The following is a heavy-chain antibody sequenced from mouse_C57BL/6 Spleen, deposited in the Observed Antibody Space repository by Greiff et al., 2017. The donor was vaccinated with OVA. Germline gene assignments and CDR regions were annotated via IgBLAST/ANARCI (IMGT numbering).Heavy chain of an antibody. Sequence: QVQLQQPGAELVKPGASVKMSCKASGYTFTSYWITWVKQRPGQGLEWIGDIYPGSGSNNYNEKFKGKATLTVDTSSSTAYMQLSSLTSEDSAVYYCARVLWVRYAMYYWGQGTSVTGSS. CDR3: ARVLWVRYAMYY. CDR1: GYTFTSYW. V-gene: IGHV1-55*01. CDR2: IYPGSGSN. D-gene: IGHD1-1*02. J-gene: IGHJ4*01.